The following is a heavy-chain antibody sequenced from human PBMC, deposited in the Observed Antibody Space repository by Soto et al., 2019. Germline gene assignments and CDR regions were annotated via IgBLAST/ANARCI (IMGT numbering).Heavy chain of an antibody. D-gene: IGHD2-2*02. Sequence: ASVKVSCKASGYTFTGQYIHWVRQAPGQGLEWMGWINPNSGGTNYAQKFQGWVTMTRDTSISTAYMELSSLRSEDTAVYYCARGTIVVVPAAIGSWFDPWGQGTLVTVSS. CDR1: GYTFTGQY. CDR2: INPNSGGT. V-gene: IGHV1-2*04. CDR3: ARGTIVVVPAAIGSWFDP. J-gene: IGHJ5*02.